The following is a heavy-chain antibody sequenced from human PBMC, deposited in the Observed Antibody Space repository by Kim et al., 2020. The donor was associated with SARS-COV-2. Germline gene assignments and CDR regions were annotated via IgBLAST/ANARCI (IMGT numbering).Heavy chain of an antibody. V-gene: IGHV4-34*01. Sequence: SETLSLTCAVYGGSFSGYYWSWIRQPPGKGLEWIGEINHSGSTNYNPSLKSRVTISVDTSKNQFSLKLSSVTAADTAVYYCARMGGMGIAARPLEAGGGNPRPYYFDYWGQGTLVTVSS. CDR3: ARMGGMGIAARPLEAGGGNPRPYYFDY. CDR1: GGSFSGYY. CDR2: INHSGST. D-gene: IGHD6-6*01. J-gene: IGHJ4*02.